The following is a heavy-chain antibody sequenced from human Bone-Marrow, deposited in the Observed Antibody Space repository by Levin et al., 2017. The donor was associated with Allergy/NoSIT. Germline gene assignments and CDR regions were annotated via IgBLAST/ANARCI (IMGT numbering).Heavy chain of an antibody. CDR2: INHNGDT. CDR1: GGSFGTDY. J-gene: IGHJ4*02. CDR3: ARGGGGFDY. Sequence: SETLSLICTVYGGSFGTDYWSWIRQSPGRGLQWIGEINHNGDTDYNPSLKSRVTISVDTSKNQFSLSLTSVTAADTAVYYCARGGGGFDYWGQGTLVTVSS. V-gene: IGHV4-34*01.